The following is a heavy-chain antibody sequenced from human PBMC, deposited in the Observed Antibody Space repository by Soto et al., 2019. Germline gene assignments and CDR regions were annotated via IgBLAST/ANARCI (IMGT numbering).Heavy chain of an antibody. J-gene: IGHJ5*02. D-gene: IGHD1-26*01. Sequence: GGSLRLSCAASGFIFDNFGMSWVRQAPGKGLEWISSISGSGFKKYYADSVKGRFTISRDNSKSTVYLELNNLSAEDTAVYHCAKNQGVELVPLATVDWFDPWGQGSVVTVSS. CDR2: ISGSGFKK. CDR3: AKNQGVELVPLATVDWFDP. V-gene: IGHV3-23*01. CDR1: GFIFDNFG.